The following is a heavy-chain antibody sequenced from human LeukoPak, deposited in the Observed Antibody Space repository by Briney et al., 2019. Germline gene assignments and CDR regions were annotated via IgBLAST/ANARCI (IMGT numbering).Heavy chain of an antibody. CDR1: GFTFSSYG. V-gene: IGHV3-30*02. J-gene: IGHJ4*02. Sequence: TGGSLRLSCAASGFTFSSYGMHWVRQAPGKGLEWVAFIRYDGSNKYYADSVKGRFTISRDNSKNTLYLQMNSLRAEDTAVYYCAKDSQYYYDSRGFDYWGQGTLVTVSS. CDR3: AKDSQYYYDSRGFDY. CDR2: IRYDGSNK. D-gene: IGHD3-22*01.